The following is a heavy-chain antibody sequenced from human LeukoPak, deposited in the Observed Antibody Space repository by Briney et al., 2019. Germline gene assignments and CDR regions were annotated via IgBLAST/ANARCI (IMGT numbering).Heavy chain of an antibody. CDR2: ITPILNIP. CDR3: AREKMEVGYYGLDV. J-gene: IGHJ6*02. V-gene: IGHV1-69*04. Sequence: ASVKVSCKASGPTFDNSAINWVRQAPGQGLEWMGRITPILNIPNYAQKLQGRVTIAADKPTSTAYMELSSLRSDDTAVYYCAREKMEVGYYGLDVWGQGTTVTVSS. CDR1: GPTFDNSA. D-gene: IGHD1-1*01.